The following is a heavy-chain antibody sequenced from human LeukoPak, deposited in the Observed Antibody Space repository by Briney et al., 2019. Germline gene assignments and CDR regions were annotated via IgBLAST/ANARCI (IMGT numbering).Heavy chain of an antibody. CDR3: ARTGVEMAEAG. J-gene: IGHJ4*02. CDR2: IYYSGGT. Sequence: SETLSLTCTVSGGSISSSSYYWGWIRQPPGKGLEWIGSIYYSGGTYYNPSLKSRVTISVDTSKNQFSLKLSSVTAADTAVYYCARTGVEMAEAGWGQGTLVTVSS. V-gene: IGHV4-39*07. D-gene: IGHD5-24*01. CDR1: GGSISSSSYY.